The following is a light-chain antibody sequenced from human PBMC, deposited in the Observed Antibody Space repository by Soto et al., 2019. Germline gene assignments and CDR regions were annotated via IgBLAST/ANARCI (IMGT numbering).Light chain of an antibody. V-gene: IGKV3-20*01. J-gene: IGKJ1*01. CDR2: GAS. CDR3: QQYGSSPPRT. Sequence: ERVLKKYTVSLSFAPCGVASLFGSSSQSLSSSSLASSQPKPGQAPRLLIYGASSRATGIPDRFSGSGSGTDFTLTINRLEPEDFAVYYCQQYGSSPPRTFGQGTKVYI. CDR1: QSLSSSS.